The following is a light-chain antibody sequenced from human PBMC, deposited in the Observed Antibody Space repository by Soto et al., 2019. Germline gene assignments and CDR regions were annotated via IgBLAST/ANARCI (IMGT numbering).Light chain of an antibody. Sequence: EIVLTQSPGTLSLSPGERATLSWGASQSVSHNYLAWYQQKPGQAPRLLIYGASNRATGIPDRFIGSGSGTDFTLTISRMEPEDFAVYYCQQYGSSGTFGQGTKVDIK. J-gene: IGKJ1*01. CDR3: QQYGSSGT. CDR1: QSVSHNY. V-gene: IGKV3-20*01. CDR2: GAS.